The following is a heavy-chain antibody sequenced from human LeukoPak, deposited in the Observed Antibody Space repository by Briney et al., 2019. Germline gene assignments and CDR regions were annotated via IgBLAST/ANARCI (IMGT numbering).Heavy chain of an antibody. CDR2: IIPILGIA. CDR1: GGTFSSYA. V-gene: IGHV1-69*04. D-gene: IGHD4-17*01. Sequence: VASVKVSCKASGGTFSSYAISWVRQAPGQGLEWMGRIIPILGIANYAQKFQGRVTITADKSTSTAYMELSSLRSEDTAVYYCARGGDYGDYVIANDAFDIWGQGTMVTVSS. J-gene: IGHJ3*02. CDR3: ARGGDYGDYVIANDAFDI.